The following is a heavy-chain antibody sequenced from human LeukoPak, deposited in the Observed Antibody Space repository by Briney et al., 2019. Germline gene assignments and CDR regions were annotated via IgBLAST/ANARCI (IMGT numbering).Heavy chain of an antibody. J-gene: IGHJ4*02. D-gene: IGHD4-17*01. CDR2: IYTSGST. CDR1: GGSISSYY. CDR3: ARGGSGGSTVTTPFDY. Sequence: PSETLSLTCTVSGGSISSYYWSWIRQPAGKGLEWIGRIYTSGSTNYNPSLKSRVTMSVDTSKNQFSLKLSSVTAADTAVYYCARGGSGGSTVTTPFDYWGQGTLVTVSS. V-gene: IGHV4-4*07.